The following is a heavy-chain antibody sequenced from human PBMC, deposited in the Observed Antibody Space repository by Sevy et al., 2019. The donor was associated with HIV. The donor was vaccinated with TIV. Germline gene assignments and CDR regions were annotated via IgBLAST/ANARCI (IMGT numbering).Heavy chain of an antibody. Sequence: GGSLRLSCAASGFTFSNYAINWVRQAPGKGLEWVSRISGSGDSTLYADSVKGRFTISRDNSKNTVHLQMNSLRVEDTAVYYCAKVVVPDDIDPFYYYAYGMDVWGQGTTVTVSS. J-gene: IGHJ6*02. V-gene: IGHV3-23*01. D-gene: IGHD2-15*01. CDR3: AKVVVPDDIDPFYYYAYGMDV. CDR2: ISGSGDST. CDR1: GFTFSNYA.